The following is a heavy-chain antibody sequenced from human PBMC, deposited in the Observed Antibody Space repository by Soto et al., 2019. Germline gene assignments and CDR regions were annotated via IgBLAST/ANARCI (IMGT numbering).Heavy chain of an antibody. CDR2: ISWNSGSI. Sequence: EVQLVESGRGLVQPGRSLRLSCAASGFTFDDYAMHWVRQAPGKGLEWVSGISWNSGSIGYADSVKGRFTISRDNAKNSLYLQMNSLRAEDTAVYYCAKRVSSSWFYFDYWGHGTLVTVSS. V-gene: IGHV3-9*01. D-gene: IGHD6-13*01. J-gene: IGHJ4*01. CDR1: GFTFDDYA. CDR3: AKRVSSSWFYFDY.